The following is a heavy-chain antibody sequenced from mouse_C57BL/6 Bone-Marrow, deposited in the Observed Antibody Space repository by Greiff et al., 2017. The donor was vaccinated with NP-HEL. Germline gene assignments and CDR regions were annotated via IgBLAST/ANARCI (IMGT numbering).Heavy chain of an antibody. D-gene: IGHD2-12*01. CDR2: IDPSDSYT. J-gene: IGHJ3*01. V-gene: IGHV1-69*01. CDR1: GYTFTSYW. CDR3: ARYEHSLAY. Sequence: QVQLQQPGAELVMPGASVKLSCKASGYTFTSYWMHWVKQRPGQGLEWIGEIDPSDSYTNYNQKFKGKSTLTADKSSSTAYMQLSSLTSEDSAVYYCARYEHSLAYWGQGTLVTVSA.